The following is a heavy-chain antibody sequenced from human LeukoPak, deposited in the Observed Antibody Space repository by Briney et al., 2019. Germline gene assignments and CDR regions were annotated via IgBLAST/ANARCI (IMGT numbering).Heavy chain of an antibody. J-gene: IGHJ5*02. D-gene: IGHD6-13*01. Sequence: ASVKVSCKASGYTFTGYCMHWVRQAPGQGLEWMGRINPNSGGTNYAQKFQGRVTITRDTSISTAYMELSRLRSDDTAVYYYARGSSSWYFSPYNWFDPWGQGTLVTVSS. CDR3: ARGSSSWYFSPYNWFDP. CDR2: INPNSGGT. CDR1: GYTFTGYC. V-gene: IGHV1-2*06.